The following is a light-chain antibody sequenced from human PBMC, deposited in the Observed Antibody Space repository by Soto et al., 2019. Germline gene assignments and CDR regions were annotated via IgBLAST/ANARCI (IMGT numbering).Light chain of an antibody. Sequence: SYELTQPPSVSGAPGKTARITCGGNNIGSKSVHWYQQKPGQAPVLVIYYYSDRPSGIPERFSGSNSGNTATLTISRVEAGDEADYYCQAWDSSSDHVVFGGGTKLTVL. CDR2: YYS. CDR3: QAWDSSSDHVV. CDR1: NIGSKS. J-gene: IGLJ2*01. V-gene: IGLV3-21*04.